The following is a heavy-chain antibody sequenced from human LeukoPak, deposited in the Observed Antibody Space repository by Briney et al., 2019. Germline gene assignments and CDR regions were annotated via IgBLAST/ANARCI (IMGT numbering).Heavy chain of an antibody. CDR3: ARGPNDYGDIN. Sequence: SETLSLTCTVSGASISTGSSYWSWIRQPAGEGLEWIGRIHTSGSTTYNPSLKSRVTMSVDTSKNQFSLKLSSVTAADTAVYYCARGPNDYGDINWGQGTLVTVSS. D-gene: IGHD4-17*01. CDR1: GASISTGSSY. J-gene: IGHJ4*02. CDR2: IHTSGST. V-gene: IGHV4-61*02.